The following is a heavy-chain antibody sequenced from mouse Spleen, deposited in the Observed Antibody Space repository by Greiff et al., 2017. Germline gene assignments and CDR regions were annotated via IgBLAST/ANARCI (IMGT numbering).Heavy chain of an antibody. V-gene: IGHV1-82*01. CDR1: GYAFSSSW. D-gene: IGHD3-2*01. Sequence: QVQLQQSGPELVKPGASVKISCKASGYAFSSSWMNWVKQRPGKGLEWIGRIYPGDGDTNYNGKFKGKATLTADKSSSTAYMQLSSLTSEDSAVYFCARGRQLDWFAYWGQGTLVTVSA. J-gene: IGHJ3*01. CDR2: IYPGDGDT. CDR3: ARGRQLDWFAY.